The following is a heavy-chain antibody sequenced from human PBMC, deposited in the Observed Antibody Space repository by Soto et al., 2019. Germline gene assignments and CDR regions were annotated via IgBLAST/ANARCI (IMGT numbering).Heavy chain of an antibody. D-gene: IGHD6-13*01. CDR1: GFTFSTYS. Sequence: GGSLRLSCSASGFTFSTYSMNWVRQAPGKGLEWISYITSSSTTIYYADSVKGRFTISRDNAKNSLYLQMNSLRDEDTAVYYCARDNGLAGSFDPWGQGTLVTVSS. CDR3: ARDNGLAGSFDP. V-gene: IGHV3-48*02. J-gene: IGHJ5*02. CDR2: ITSSSTTI.